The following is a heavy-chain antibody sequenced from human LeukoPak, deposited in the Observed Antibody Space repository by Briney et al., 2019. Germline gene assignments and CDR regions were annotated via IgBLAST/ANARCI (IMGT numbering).Heavy chain of an antibody. D-gene: IGHD6-19*01. CDR3: ASTKLGYSSGWH. CDR2: INHSGST. Sequence: SETLSLTCTVSGGSISSSSYYWGWIRQPPGKGLEWIGEINHSGSTYYNPSLKSRVTISVDTSKNQFSLKLSSVTASDTAIYYCASTKLGYSSGWHWGQGTLVTVSS. CDR1: GGSISSSSYY. J-gene: IGHJ4*02. V-gene: IGHV4-39*01.